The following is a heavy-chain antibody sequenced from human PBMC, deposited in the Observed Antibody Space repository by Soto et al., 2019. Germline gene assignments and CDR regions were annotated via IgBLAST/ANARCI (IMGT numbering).Heavy chain of an antibody. CDR2: IWYDGSNK. D-gene: IGHD3-22*01. J-gene: IGHJ4*02. V-gene: IGHV3-33*01. CDR3: AREVYYDSSLAGVDY. CDR1: GFTFSSYG. Sequence: GGSLRLSCAASGFTFSSYGMHWVRQAPGKGLEWVAVIWYDGSNKYYADSVKGRFTISRDNSKNTLYLQMNSLRAEDTAVYYCAREVYYDSSLAGVDYWGQGTLVTVSS.